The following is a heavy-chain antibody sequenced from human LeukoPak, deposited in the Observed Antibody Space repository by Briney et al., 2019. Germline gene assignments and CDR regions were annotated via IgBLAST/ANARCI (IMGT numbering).Heavy chain of an antibody. D-gene: IGHD2-15*01. CDR2: IYYSGST. CDR3: ARDLPEGGRYFDY. Sequence: SETLSLTCTVSGGSISSYYWSWIRQPPGKGLEWIGYIYYSGSTNYNPSLKSRVTISVDTSKNQLSLKLSSVTAADTAVYYCARDLPEGGRYFDYWGQGTLVTVSS. CDR1: GGSISSYY. V-gene: IGHV4-59*01. J-gene: IGHJ4*02.